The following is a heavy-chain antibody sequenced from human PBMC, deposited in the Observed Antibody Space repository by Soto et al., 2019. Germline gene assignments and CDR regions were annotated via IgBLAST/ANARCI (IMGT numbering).Heavy chain of an antibody. CDR3: ARDYYDFWSGYNYYYYMDV. J-gene: IGHJ6*03. Sequence: GGSLRLSCAASGFTFSDYYMSWIRQAPGKGLEWVSYISSSGSTIYYADSVKGRFTISRDNAKNSLYLQMNSLRAEDTAVYYSARDYYDFWSGYNYYYYMDVWGKGTTVTVSS. CDR1: GFTFSDYY. D-gene: IGHD3-3*01. CDR2: ISSSGSTI. V-gene: IGHV3-11*01.